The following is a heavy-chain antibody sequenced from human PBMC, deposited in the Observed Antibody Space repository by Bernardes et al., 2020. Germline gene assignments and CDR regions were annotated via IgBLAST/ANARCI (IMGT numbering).Heavy chain of an antibody. D-gene: IGHD3-10*01. CDR1: GDSLSSNSAS. Sequence: SQTLSLTCAISGDSLSSNSASWNWIRQSPSIGLEWLGRTYYRSKWYNDYAVSVKCRITINPDTSKNQFSMQLNSVTPEDTAVYYCERDFSITMVQGVIKPRGCWFDDWGQGTLV. V-gene: IGHV6-1*01. CDR3: ERDFSITMVQGVIKPRGCWFDD. CDR2: TYYRSKWYN. J-gene: IGHJ4*02.